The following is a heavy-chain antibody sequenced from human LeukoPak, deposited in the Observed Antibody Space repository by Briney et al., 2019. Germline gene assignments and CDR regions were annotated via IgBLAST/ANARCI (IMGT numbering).Heavy chain of an antibody. CDR3: ARGRGVLLWFGELSRGYFDY. V-gene: IGHV1-8*01. D-gene: IGHD3-10*01. J-gene: IGHJ4*02. CDR1: GYTFTSYD. CDR2: MNPNSGNT. Sequence: ASVTVSFKASGYTFTSYDINWVRQATGQGLEWMGWMNPNSGNTGYAQKFQGRVTMTRNTSISTAYMELSSLRSEDTAVYYCARGRGVLLWFGELSRGYFDYWGQGTLVTVSS.